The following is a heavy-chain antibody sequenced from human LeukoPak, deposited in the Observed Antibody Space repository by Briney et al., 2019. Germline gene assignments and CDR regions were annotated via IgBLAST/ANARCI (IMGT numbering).Heavy chain of an antibody. CDR3: AKGVLILTGYFDY. D-gene: IGHD3-9*01. V-gene: IGHV3-23*01. Sequence: GGSLRLSCAASGFTFSSYAMSWVRQAPGTGLEGVSAISASGGGTYFADSVKGRFTISRDNSKNTLYLQMNSLRAEDTAVYYCAKGVLILTGYFDYWGQGTLVTVSS. CDR2: ISASGGGT. J-gene: IGHJ4*02. CDR1: GFTFSSYA.